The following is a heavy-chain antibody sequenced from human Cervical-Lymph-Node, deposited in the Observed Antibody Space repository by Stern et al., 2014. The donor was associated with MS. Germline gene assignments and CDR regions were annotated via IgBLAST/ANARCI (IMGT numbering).Heavy chain of an antibody. CDR1: GFTFGSHA. D-gene: IGHD6-25*01. J-gene: IGHJ4*02. Sequence: VQLVESGGGVVQPGRSLRLSCAASGFTFGSHAMPWVRQAPGKGLNWVAIISYDGSSQHYADSVKGRFTISRDNSNNTLFLQMDSLRAEDTAMYYCAKPAAARYFDYWGQGTQVTVSS. V-gene: IGHV3-30-3*02. CDR3: AKPAAARYFDY. CDR2: ISYDGSSQ.